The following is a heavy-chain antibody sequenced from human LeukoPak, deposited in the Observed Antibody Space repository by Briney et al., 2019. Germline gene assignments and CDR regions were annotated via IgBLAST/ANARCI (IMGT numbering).Heavy chain of an antibody. V-gene: IGHV1-2*02. Sequence: ASVKVSCKASGYTFTNYYMHWVRQAPGQGLEWMGWINPNSGGTNYAQKFQGRVTMTRDTSISTAYMELSRLRSDDTAVYYCARSFTPPNDAFDIWGQGTMVTVSS. CDR3: ARSFTPPNDAFDI. J-gene: IGHJ3*02. CDR2: INPNSGGT. CDR1: GYTFTNYY.